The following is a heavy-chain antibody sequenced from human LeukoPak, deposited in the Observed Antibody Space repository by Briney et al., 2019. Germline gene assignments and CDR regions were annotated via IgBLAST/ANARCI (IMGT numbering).Heavy chain of an antibody. V-gene: IGHV4-39*01. J-gene: IGHJ6*03. CDR3: ARHLSPAIIGVVIPYYYYYYYMDV. CDR1: GGSISSSSYY. Sequence: SETLSLICTVSGGSISSSSYYWGWIRQPPGKGLEWIGRIYYSGSTYYNPSLRSRVTISVDTSKNQFSLKLSSVTAADTAVYYYARHLSPAIIGVVIPYYYYYYYMDVWGKGTTVTVSS. CDR2: IYYSGST. D-gene: IGHD3-3*01.